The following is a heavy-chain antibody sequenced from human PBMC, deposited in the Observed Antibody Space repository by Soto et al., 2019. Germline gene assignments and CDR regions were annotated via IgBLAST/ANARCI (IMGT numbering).Heavy chain of an antibody. Sequence: SVKVSCKASGGTFSSYAISWVRQAPGQGLEWMGGIIPIFGTADYAQKFQGRVTITADESTSTAYMELSSLRSEDTAVYYCARVGYYYYGMDVWGQGTTVTVSS. CDR2: IIPIFGTA. J-gene: IGHJ6*02. V-gene: IGHV1-69*13. CDR3: ARVGYYYYGMDV. CDR1: GGTFSSYA.